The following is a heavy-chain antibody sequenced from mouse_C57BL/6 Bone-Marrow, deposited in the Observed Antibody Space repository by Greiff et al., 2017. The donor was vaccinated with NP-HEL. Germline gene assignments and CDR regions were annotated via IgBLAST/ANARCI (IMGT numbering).Heavy chain of an antibody. CDR3: ARDDYYGSSCDYCDY. CDR2: INPSNGGT. CDR1: GYTFTSYW. J-gene: IGHJ2*01. V-gene: IGHV1-53*01. D-gene: IGHD1-1*01. Sequence: QVQLQQPGTELVKPGASVKLSCKASGYTFTSYWMHWVKQRPGQGLEWIGNINPSNGGTNYNEKFKSKATLTVDKSSSTAYMQLSSLTSEHSAVYYGARDDYYGSSCDYCDYWGQGTTLTVSS.